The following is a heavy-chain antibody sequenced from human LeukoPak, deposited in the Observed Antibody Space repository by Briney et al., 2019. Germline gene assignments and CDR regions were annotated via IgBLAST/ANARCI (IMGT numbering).Heavy chain of an antibody. CDR3: ARASGSASHSGDY. Sequence: GGSLRLSSAASGFTFSSYEMNWVRQAPGKGLEWVSYISSSGSTIYYADSVKGRFTISRDNAKNSLYLQMNSLRAEDTAVYYCARASGSASHSGDYWGQGTLVTVSS. J-gene: IGHJ4*02. D-gene: IGHD3-10*01. CDR2: ISSSGSTI. V-gene: IGHV3-48*03. CDR1: GFTFSSYE.